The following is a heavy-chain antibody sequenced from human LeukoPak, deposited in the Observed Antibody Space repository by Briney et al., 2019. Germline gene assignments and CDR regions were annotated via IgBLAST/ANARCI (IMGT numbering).Heavy chain of an antibody. J-gene: IGHJ6*02. V-gene: IGHV4-28*01. CDR1: GYSISSSNW. CDR2: IYYSGST. Sequence: SDTLSLTCAVSGYSISSSNWWGWIRQPPGKGLEWIGYIYYSGSTYYNPSPKSRVTMSVDTSKNQFSLKLSSVTAVDTAVYYCARTSSGSYRYYYYGMDVWGQGTTVTVSS. CDR3: ARTSSGSYRYYYYGMDV. D-gene: IGHD1-26*01.